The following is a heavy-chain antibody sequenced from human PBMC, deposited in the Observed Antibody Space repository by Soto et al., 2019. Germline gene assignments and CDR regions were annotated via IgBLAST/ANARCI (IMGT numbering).Heavy chain of an antibody. CDR2: IYSGGST. CDR3: ARDLSSDYGMDV. Sequence: EVQLVESGGGLVQPGGSLRLSCAASGFTVSSNYMSWVRQAPGKGLEWVSVIYSGGSTYYADSVKGRFTISRDNSTNTLYLQMNSLRAEDTAVYYCARDLSSDYGMDVWGQGTTVTVSS. CDR1: GFTVSSNY. V-gene: IGHV3-66*01. J-gene: IGHJ6*02.